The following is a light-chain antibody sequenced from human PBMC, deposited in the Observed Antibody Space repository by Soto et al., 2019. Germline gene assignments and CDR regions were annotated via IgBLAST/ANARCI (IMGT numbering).Light chain of an antibody. J-gene: IGLJ2*01. CDR1: SSDVGGYNY. Sequence: QSALTQPRSVSGSPGQSVTISCTGTSSDVGGYNYVSWYQQHPGKAPQLMIYAVTKRPSGVPDRFSGSKSGNTASLTITGLQAEDEADYYCCSYAGTYTFVVFGGGTKVTVL. CDR3: CSYAGTYTFVV. CDR2: AVT. V-gene: IGLV2-11*01.